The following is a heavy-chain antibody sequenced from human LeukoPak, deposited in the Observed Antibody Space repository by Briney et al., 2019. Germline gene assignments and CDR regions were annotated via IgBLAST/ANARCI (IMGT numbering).Heavy chain of an antibody. CDR3: ARETSGSYYYYYYYMDV. CDR1: GFTFSSYA. D-gene: IGHD1-26*01. Sequence: PGGSLRLSCAASGFTFSSYAMHWVRQAPGKGLEWVAVISYDGSNKYYADSVKGRFTISRDNSKNTLYLQRNSLRAEDTAVYYCARETSGSYYYYYYYMDVWGKGTTVTVSS. V-gene: IGHV3-30*01. CDR2: ISYDGSNK. J-gene: IGHJ6*03.